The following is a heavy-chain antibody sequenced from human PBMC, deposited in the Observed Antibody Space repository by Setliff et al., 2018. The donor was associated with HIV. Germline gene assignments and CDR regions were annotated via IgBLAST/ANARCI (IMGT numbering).Heavy chain of an antibody. CDR3: ARPAYSSTWVDWYFDL. V-gene: IGHV1-3*01. J-gene: IGHJ2*01. CDR2: INGGNGNT. D-gene: IGHD6-13*01. Sequence: ASVKVSCKASGYTFTRYNIQWVRQAPGQRLEWMGWINGGNGNTKYSQKFQDRVTITRDTTANTAYLELSGLRSEDTALYYCARPAYSSTWVDWYFDLWGRGTLVTVSS. CDR1: GYTFTRYN.